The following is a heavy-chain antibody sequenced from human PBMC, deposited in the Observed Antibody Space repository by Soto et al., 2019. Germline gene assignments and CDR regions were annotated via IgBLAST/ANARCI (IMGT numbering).Heavy chain of an antibody. V-gene: IGHV3-53*01. CDR2: IYSGGST. CDR1: GFTVSSNY. D-gene: IGHD5-18*01. CDR3: ANLLRGYSYGPL. Sequence: PGGSLRLSCAASGFTVSSNYMSWVRQAPGKGLEWVSVIYSGGSTYYADSVKGRFTISRDNSKNTLYLQMNSLRAEDTAVYYCANLLRGYSYGPLWGQGTLVTVSS. J-gene: IGHJ4*02.